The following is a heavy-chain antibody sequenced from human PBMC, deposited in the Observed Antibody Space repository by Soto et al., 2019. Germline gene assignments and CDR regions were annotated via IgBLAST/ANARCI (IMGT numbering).Heavy chain of an antibody. D-gene: IGHD3-10*01. J-gene: IGHJ4*02. CDR2: IWYDGSEK. CDR3: ASQGGTGFPPDY. V-gene: IGHV3-33*01. Sequence: QVQLVESEGGVVQPGRSLRLSCEVSGITFSSHGMHWVRQTPGKGLEWVAVIWYDGSEKYYADSVKGRFTISRDNSKNTLYLQMNSLRVKDTAVYYCASQGGTGFPPDYWGQGTLVTVSS. CDR1: GITFSSHG.